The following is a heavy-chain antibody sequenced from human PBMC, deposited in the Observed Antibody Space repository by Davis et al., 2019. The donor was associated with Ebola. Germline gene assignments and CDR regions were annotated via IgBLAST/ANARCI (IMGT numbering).Heavy chain of an antibody. CDR3: AADRSPHYDFWSGYSTMDV. CDR1: GYTFTSYD. CDR2: MNPNSGNT. J-gene: IGHJ6*02. V-gene: IGHV1-8*01. Sequence: ASVKVSCNASGYTFTSYDINWVRQATGQGLEWMGWMNPNSGNTGYAQKFQGRVTMTRNTSISTAYMELSSLRSEDTAVYYCAADRSPHYDFWSGYSTMDVWGQGTTVTVSS. D-gene: IGHD3-3*01.